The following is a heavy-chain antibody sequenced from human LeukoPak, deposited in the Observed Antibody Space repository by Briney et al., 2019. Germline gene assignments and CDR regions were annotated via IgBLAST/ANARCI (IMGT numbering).Heavy chain of an antibody. D-gene: IGHD3-22*01. V-gene: IGHV3-21*01. Sequence: GGSLRLSCAASGFTFSSYSMNWVRQAPGKGLEWVSSISSSSSYIYYADSVKGRFTISRDNAKNSLYLQMNSLRAEDTAVYYCAKGRSRWMIETFDYWGQGTLVAVSS. CDR2: ISSSSSYI. CDR3: AKGRSRWMIETFDY. CDR1: GFTFSSYS. J-gene: IGHJ4*02.